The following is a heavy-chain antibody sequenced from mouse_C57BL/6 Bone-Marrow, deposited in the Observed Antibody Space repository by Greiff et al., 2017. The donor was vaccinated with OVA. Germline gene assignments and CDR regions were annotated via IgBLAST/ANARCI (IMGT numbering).Heavy chain of an antibody. J-gene: IGHJ2*01. CDR2: IDPENGDT. V-gene: IGHV14-4*01. Sequence: VQLQQSGAELVRPGASVKLSCTASGFNIKDDYMHWVKQRPEQGLEWIGWIDPENGDTEYASKLQGKATITADTSSNTAYLQLSSLTSEDTAVYYCTTGRGDYWGQGTTLTVSS. CDR1: GFNIKDDY. CDR3: TTGRGDY.